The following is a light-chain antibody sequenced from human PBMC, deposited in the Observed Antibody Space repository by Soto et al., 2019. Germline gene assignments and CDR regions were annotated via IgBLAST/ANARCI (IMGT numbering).Light chain of an antibody. V-gene: IGLV2-14*01. CDR1: SSDVGGYNY. CDR2: EVS. J-gene: IGLJ1*01. Sequence: QSVLAQPASVSGSPGQSIAISCTGTSSDVGGYNYVSWYQQHPGKAPKLLISEVSIRPSGVSDRISGSKSGNTASLTISGLQSEDEADYYCSSFTSAYTFVFGSGTQVTVL. CDR3: SSFTSAYTFV.